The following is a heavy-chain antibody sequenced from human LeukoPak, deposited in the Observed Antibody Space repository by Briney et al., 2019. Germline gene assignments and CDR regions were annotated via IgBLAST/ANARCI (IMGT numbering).Heavy chain of an antibody. Sequence: GGSLRLSCVVSGITLSNYGMSWVRQAPGKGLEWVSGISERGGSTNYADSVKGRFIIFRDTSKNTVYLQMNSLRVEDMAVYFCAKRGIVIRAVIIIGFHKEAYYFDYWGQGILVTVSS. CDR3: AKRGIVIRAVIIIGFHKEAYYFDY. V-gene: IGHV3-23*01. J-gene: IGHJ4*02. CDR1: GITLSNYG. CDR2: ISERGGST. D-gene: IGHD3-10*01.